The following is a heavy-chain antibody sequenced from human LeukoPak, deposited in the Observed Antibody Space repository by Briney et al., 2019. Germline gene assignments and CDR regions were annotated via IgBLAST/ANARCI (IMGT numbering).Heavy chain of an antibody. V-gene: IGHV3-7*01. D-gene: IGHD6-19*01. Sequence: PGGSLRLSCEASGFSFSRYWMSWVRQAPEKGLEWVANIKQDGGEKYYVDSVKGRFTISRDNAKNSLFLQMNSLRVEDTAVYYCARYGLYSSGCHDYWGQGTLVTVSS. CDR1: GFSFSRYW. CDR3: ARYGLYSSGCHDY. CDR2: IKQDGGEK. J-gene: IGHJ4*02.